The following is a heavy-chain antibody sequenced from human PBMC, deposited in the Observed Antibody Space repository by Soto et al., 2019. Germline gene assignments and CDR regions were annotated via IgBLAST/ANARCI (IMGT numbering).Heavy chain of an antibody. CDR2: ISSSSSYI. D-gene: IGHD1-1*01. V-gene: IGHV3-21*01. Sequence: GGSLRLSCAASGFTFSSYSMNWVRQAPGKGLEWVSSISSSSSYIYYAESVKGRFTISRDNAKNSLYLQMNSLRAEDTAVYYCARNPRRTDFDYWGQGTLVTVSS. CDR3: ARNPRRTDFDY. CDR1: GFTFSSYS. J-gene: IGHJ4*02.